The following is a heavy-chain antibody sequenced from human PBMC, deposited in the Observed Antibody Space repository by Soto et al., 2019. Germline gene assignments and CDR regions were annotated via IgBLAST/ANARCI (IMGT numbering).Heavy chain of an antibody. D-gene: IGHD2-2*03. CDR1: GYTFTSYG. CDR3: ARDSVDIVVVPAPPAFDY. V-gene: IGHV1-18*01. J-gene: IGHJ4*02. Sequence: ASVKVSCKASGYTFTSYGISWVRQAPGQGLEWMGWISAYNGNTNYAQKLQGRVTMTTDTSTSTAYMELRSLRSDDTAVYYCARDSVDIVVVPAPPAFDYRGQGTLVTVSS. CDR2: ISAYNGNT.